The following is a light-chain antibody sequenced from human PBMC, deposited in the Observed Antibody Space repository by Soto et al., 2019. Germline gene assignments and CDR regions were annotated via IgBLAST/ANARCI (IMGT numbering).Light chain of an antibody. CDR3: QQLPNWPPLIT. J-gene: IGKJ5*01. CDR2: DAS. CDR1: QTFSSH. V-gene: IGKV3-11*01. Sequence: EIVLTQSPATLSLSPGERATLSCRASQTFSSHLAWYQQKPGQAPRLLIYDASKRATGIPARFSGRGSGTDFTLPISSVEPEDFAVYYCQQLPNWPPLITVGQGTRLEIK.